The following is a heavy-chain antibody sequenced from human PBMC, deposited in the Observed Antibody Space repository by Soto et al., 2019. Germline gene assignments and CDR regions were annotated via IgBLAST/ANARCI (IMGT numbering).Heavy chain of an antibody. Sequence: GGSLRLSCAASGFTFSSYSMNWVRQAPGKGLEWVSYISSSSSTIYYADSVKGRFTISRDNAKNSLYLQMNSLRDEDTAVYYCARDVIDSSGYYYVWGTAPNAFDISGQGPMVTVSS. CDR3: ARDVIDSSGYYYVWGTAPNAFDI. V-gene: IGHV3-48*02. CDR1: GFTFSSYS. J-gene: IGHJ3*02. D-gene: IGHD3-22*01. CDR2: ISSSSSTI.